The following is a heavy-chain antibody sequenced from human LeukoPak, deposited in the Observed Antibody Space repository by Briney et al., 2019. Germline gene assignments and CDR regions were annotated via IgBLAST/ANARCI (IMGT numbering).Heavy chain of an antibody. J-gene: IGHJ5*02. CDR1: GGSISSSSYY. CDR3: ARDQSANWFDP. Sequence: SETLSLTCTVSGGSISSSSYYWGWIRQPPGKGLEWIGSIYYSGSTYYNPSLKSRVTISVDTSKNQFSLKLSSVTAADTAVYYCARDQSANWFDPWGQGTLVTVSS. CDR2: IYYSGST. V-gene: IGHV4-39*07.